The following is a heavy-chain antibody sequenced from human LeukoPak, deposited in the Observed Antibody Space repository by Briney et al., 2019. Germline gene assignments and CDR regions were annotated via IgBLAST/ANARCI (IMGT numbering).Heavy chain of an antibody. CDR1: GFTFSSYG. V-gene: IGHV3-33*05. J-gene: IGHJ4*02. CDR2: ISYDGSNK. D-gene: IGHD6-13*01. Sequence: GRSLRLSCAASGFTFSSYGMHWVRQAPGKGLEWVAVISYDGSNKYYADSVKSRFTISRDNSKNTLYLQMNSLRAEDTAVYYCAKDDSSSWYWGFFDYWGQGTLVTVSS. CDR3: AKDDSSSWYWGFFDY.